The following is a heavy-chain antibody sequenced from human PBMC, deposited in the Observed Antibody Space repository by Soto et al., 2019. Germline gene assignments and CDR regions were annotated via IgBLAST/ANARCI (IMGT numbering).Heavy chain of an antibody. CDR2: IKQDGSEK. V-gene: IGHV3-7*01. Sequence: GVSMRVSCTAAGLNFSGYGGSWVRQKTGKGLEWVANIKQDGSEKYYVDSVKGRFTISRDNAKNSLYLQMNSLRAEDTAVYYCARFRLPYDSSGYYGYWGQGTLVTVSS. CDR3: ARFRLPYDSSGYYGY. J-gene: IGHJ4*02. CDR1: GLNFSGYG. D-gene: IGHD3-22*01.